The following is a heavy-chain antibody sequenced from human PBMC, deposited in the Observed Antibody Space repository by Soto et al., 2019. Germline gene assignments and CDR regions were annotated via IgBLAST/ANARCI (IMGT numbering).Heavy chain of an antibody. J-gene: IGHJ6*02. V-gene: IGHV3-23*01. CDR1: GFTFSSCA. CDR3: AKGRSYYYYYGVDV. CDR2: IIDSGAST. Sequence: GGSLRLSCAASGFTFSSCAMGWVRQAPGKGLEWVSDIIDSGASTYYADSVKGRFTISRGNSKSTLYLQMNSVRAEDTALYYCAKGRSYYYYYGVDVWGQGTTVTSP.